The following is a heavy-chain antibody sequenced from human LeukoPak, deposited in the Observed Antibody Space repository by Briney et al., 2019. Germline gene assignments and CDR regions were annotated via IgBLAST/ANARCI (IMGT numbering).Heavy chain of an antibody. CDR2: VDPSDGGT. J-gene: IGHJ4*02. CDR1: GHTFTTYN. CDR3: ARDRGRTFDFDH. V-gene: IGHV1-46*01. D-gene: IGHD3-16*01. Sequence: GASVKVSCKASGHTFTTYNFYWVRQAPGQGLEWMGIVDPSDGGTSCAHKFRGRVAMTKDMSTSTVYLELNSLRSDDTALYYCARDRGRTFDFDHWGQGTLVTVSS.